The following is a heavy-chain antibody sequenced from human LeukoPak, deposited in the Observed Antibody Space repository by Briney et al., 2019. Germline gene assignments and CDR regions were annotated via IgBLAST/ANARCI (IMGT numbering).Heavy chain of an antibody. V-gene: IGHV3-30*18. CDR2: ISYDGSNK. CDR1: GFTFSSYG. Sequence: GSPRLSCAASGFTFSSYGMHWVRQAPGKGLEWVAVISYDGSNKYYADSVKGRFTISRDNSKNTLYLQMNSLRAEDTAVYYCAKDLSDYDRAYFDYWGQGTLVTVSS. D-gene: IGHD3-16*01. J-gene: IGHJ4*02. CDR3: AKDLSDYDRAYFDY.